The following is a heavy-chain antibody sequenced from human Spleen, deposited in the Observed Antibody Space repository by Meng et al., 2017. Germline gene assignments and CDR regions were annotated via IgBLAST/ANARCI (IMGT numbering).Heavy chain of an antibody. CDR2: IYYSGST. V-gene: IGHV4-39*01. Sequence: QPQLQESGPGLVEPCEALSLTCSVSGGSISTSGYYWGWIRQPPGKGLEWIGSIYYSGSTYYNPSLKSRVTISVDTSKNQFSLKLSSVTAADTAVYYCARQGHWWFDPWGQGTLVTVSS. CDR3: ARQGHWWFDP. J-gene: IGHJ5*02. CDR1: GGSISTSGYY.